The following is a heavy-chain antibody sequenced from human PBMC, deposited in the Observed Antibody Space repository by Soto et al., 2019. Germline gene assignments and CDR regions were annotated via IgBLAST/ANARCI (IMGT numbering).Heavy chain of an antibody. CDR1: GYTFDRYG. D-gene: IGHD2-15*01. CDR3: AREGYCSSGSCALYSHEYFGMDV. J-gene: IGHJ6*02. Sequence: ASVKVSCKASGYTFDRYGISWVRQAPGQGLEWMGWISTYNGNTSYAQKLKGRVTMTTDTFTSTAYMELRSLTSDDTAVYYCAREGYCSSGSCALYSHEYFGMDVWGQGTTVTVSS. CDR2: ISTYNGNT. V-gene: IGHV1-18*01.